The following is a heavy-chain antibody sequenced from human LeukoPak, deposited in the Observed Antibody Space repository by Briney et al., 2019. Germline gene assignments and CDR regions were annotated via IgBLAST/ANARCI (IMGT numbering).Heavy chain of an antibody. CDR2: TYYRSKWYN. V-gene: IGHV6-1*01. CDR3: ARGSRYYGTGSYYPLAY. D-gene: IGHD3-10*01. CDR1: GDSVSSNSAA. J-gene: IGHJ4*02. Sequence: SQTLSLTCAISGDSVSSNSAAWNWIRQSPSRGLEWLGRTYYRSKWYNDYAVSAKSRITINPDTSKNQFSLQLNSVTPEDTAVYYCARGSRYYGTGSYYPLAYWGQGTLVTVSS.